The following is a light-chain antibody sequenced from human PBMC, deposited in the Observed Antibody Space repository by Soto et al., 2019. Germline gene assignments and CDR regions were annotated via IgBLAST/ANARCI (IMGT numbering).Light chain of an antibody. Sequence: SYELTQPPSVSVSPGQTASITCSGAKLGDKYACWYQQKPGQSPVLVIYQDSKRPSGIPERFSGSNSGNTATLTISGTQAMDEADYYCQAWDSSMAVFGTGTKLTVL. CDR3: QAWDSSMAV. V-gene: IGLV3-1*01. CDR1: KLGDKY. J-gene: IGLJ1*01. CDR2: QDS.